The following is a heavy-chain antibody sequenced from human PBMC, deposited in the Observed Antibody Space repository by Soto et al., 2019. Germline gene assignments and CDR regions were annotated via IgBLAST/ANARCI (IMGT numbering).Heavy chain of an antibody. J-gene: IGHJ4*02. V-gene: IGHV4-30-4*01. CDR2: IYYSGYN. Sequence: QVQLQESGPGLVKPSQTLSLTCTVSGGSISSGDYKWSWIRQPPGQGLESIGYIYYSGYNYNNPSLKSRVTMSVDTSKNPFSLKLSSVTAADTAVYYCARSDNYVPFEYWGQGTLVTVSS. CDR1: GGSISSGDYK. D-gene: IGHD4-4*01. CDR3: ARSDNYVPFEY.